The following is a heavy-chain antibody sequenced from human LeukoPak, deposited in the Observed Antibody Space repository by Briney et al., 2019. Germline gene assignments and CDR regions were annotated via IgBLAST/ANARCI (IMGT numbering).Heavy chain of an antibody. D-gene: IGHD1-26*01. CDR1: GITFSSYG. Sequence: GGSLRLSRAASGITFSSYGMHWVRQAPGKELEWVAFIRSDGSNKYYADSVKGRFTISRDNSKTTLYLQMNSLRAEDTAVYYCARDWRGAQESWGQGTLVTVSS. J-gene: IGHJ5*02. CDR2: IRSDGSNK. CDR3: ARDWRGAQES. V-gene: IGHV3-30*02.